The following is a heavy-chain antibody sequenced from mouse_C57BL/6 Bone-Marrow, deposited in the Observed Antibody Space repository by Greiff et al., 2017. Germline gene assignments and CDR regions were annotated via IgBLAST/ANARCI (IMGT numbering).Heavy chain of an antibody. CDR3: ARGGYSDMDY. CDR2: IWSGGST. Sequence: VMLVESGPGLVQPSQSLSITCTVSGFSLTSYGVHWVRQSPGKGLEWLGVIWSGGSTDYNAAFISRLSISKDNSKSQVFFKMNSLQADDTAIYYCARGGYSDMDYWGQGTSVTVSS. CDR1: GFSLTSYG. J-gene: IGHJ4*01. V-gene: IGHV2-2*01.